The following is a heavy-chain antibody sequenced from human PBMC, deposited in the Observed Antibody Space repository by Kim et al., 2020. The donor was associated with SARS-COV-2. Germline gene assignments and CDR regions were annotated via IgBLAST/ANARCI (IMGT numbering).Heavy chain of an antibody. V-gene: IGHV3-33*06. CDR1: GFTFSCYG. J-gene: IGHJ6*02. D-gene: IGHD1-26*01. CDR3: AKDGGVGAARSLVV. Sequence: GGSLRLSCAASGFTFSCYGMHWVRQAPGKGLEWVSGIRSDGSNTYYADSVKGRFTISRDNPKNTLYLQMNSLRAEDTALYYCAKDGGVGAARSLVVWGQGTTVTVSS. CDR2: IRSDGSNT.